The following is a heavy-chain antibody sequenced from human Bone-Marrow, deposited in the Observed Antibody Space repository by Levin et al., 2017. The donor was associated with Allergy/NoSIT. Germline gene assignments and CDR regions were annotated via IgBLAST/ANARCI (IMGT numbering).Heavy chain of an antibody. CDR1: GFTFSDYY. CDR2: IGSSGSYT. J-gene: IGHJ4*02. V-gene: IGHV3-11*05. D-gene: IGHD6-13*01. CDR3: ARDGSSTWSDY. Sequence: SCAASGFTFSDYYMSWIRQAPGKGLEWVSYIGSSGSYTYYADSVKGRFTISRDNAKNSLYLQMSSLRAEDTAVYYCARDGSSTWSDYWGQGTLVTVST.